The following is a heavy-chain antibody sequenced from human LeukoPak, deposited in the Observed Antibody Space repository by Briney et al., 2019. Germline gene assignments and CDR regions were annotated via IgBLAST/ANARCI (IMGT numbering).Heavy chain of an antibody. J-gene: IGHJ6*02. CDR2: IIPIFGTA. V-gene: IGHV1-69*13. CDR1: GVTFSSYA. CDR3: ARRAESHIVVVTGLDV. Sequence: SVKVSCKASGVTFSSYAISWVRQAPGQGLEWMGGIIPIFGTANYAQKFQGRVTITADESTSTAYMELSSLRSEDTAVYYCARRAESHIVVVTGLDVWGQGTTVTVSS. D-gene: IGHD2-21*02.